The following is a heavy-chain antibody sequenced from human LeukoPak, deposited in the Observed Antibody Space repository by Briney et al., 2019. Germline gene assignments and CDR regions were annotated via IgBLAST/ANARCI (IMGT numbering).Heavy chain of an antibody. CDR2: VYHSGIT. D-gene: IGHD1-7*01. CDR1: GGSITDTNYY. Sequence: SETLSLTCTVSGGSITDTNYYWAWIRQPPGEGLEWIGSVYHSGITYYTPSLKSRVSISVDTSKNQFSLKVTSVTAADTAVYYCAGSMGNYDAFDIWGQGTMVTVSS. CDR3: AGSMGNYDAFDI. J-gene: IGHJ3*02. V-gene: IGHV4-39*07.